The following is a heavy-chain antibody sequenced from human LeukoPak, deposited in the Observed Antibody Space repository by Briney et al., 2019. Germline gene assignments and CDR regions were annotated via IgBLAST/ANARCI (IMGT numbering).Heavy chain of an antibody. CDR3: TRGSIAYYYMDV. CDR2: IYYSGST. CDR1: GGSISSYY. J-gene: IGHJ6*03. V-gene: IGHV4-59*01. D-gene: IGHD3-22*01. Sequence: SETLSLTCTVSGGSISSYYWSWIRQPPGKGLEWIGNIYYSGSTNYNPSLKSRVTISVDTSKNQFSLKLSSVTAADTAVYYCTRGSIAYYYMDVWGRGTTVTISS.